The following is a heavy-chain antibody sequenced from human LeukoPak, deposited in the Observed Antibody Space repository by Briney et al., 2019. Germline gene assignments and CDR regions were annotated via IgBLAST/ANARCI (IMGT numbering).Heavy chain of an antibody. V-gene: IGHV4-38-2*02. D-gene: IGHD6-6*01. CDR3: ARVSVDIGSSSSSFDY. J-gene: IGHJ4*02. CDR2: IYHSGST. CDR1: GYSISSGYY. Sequence: PSEALSLTCTVSGYSISSGYYWGWIRQPPGKGLEWIGSIYHSGSTYYNPSLKSRVTISVDTSKNQFSLKLSSVTAADTAAYYCARVSVDIGSSSSSFDYWGQGTLVTVSS.